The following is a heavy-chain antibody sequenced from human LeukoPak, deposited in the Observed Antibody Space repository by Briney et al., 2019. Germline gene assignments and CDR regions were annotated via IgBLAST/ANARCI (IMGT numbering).Heavy chain of an antibody. Sequence: GGSLRLSCAASGFTFSNYAMSWVRQAPGKGLEWVAVISYDGSNKYYADSVKGRFTISRDNSKNTLYLQMNSLRAEDTAVYYCAKCRSSGHTPYYYYYYGMDVWGQGTTVTVSS. V-gene: IGHV3-30*18. CDR3: AKCRSSGHTPYYYYYYGMDV. CDR2: ISYDGSNK. CDR1: GFTFSNYA. J-gene: IGHJ6*02. D-gene: IGHD6-19*01.